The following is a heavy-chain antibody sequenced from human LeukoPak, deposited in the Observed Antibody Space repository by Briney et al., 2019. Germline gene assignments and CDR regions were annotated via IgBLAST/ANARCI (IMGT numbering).Heavy chain of an antibody. D-gene: IGHD2-15*01. J-gene: IGHJ4*02. CDR3: ARKVVVAAAHYFDY. V-gene: IGHV1-2*02. CDR2: INPNSGGT. CDR1: GYTFTGYY. Sequence: GASVKVSCKASGYTFTGYYMHWVRQAPGQGLEWMGWINPNSGGTNYAQKFQGRVTMTRDTSISTAYMELSRLRSDDTAVYYCARKVVVAAAHYFDYWGQGTLVTVSS.